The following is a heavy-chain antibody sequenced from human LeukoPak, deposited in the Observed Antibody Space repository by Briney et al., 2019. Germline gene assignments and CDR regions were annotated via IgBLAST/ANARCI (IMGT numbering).Heavy chain of an antibody. V-gene: IGHV3-30*13. CDR1: GFTVSSSY. CDR3: ARDWFESGWHLDY. J-gene: IGHJ4*02. CDR2: ISKDGSHE. Sequence: GGSLRLSCAASGFTVSSSYMNWVRQAPGKGLEWVSLISKDGSHEFYADSVKGRFTISRDNFKNSLFLDMTSLGPEDTAVYYCARDWFESGWHLDYWGQGALVTVSS. D-gene: IGHD6-19*01.